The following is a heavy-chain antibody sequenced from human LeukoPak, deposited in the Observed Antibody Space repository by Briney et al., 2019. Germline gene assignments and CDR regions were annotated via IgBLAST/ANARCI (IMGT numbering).Heavy chain of an antibody. CDR1: GYTFTSYD. J-gene: IGHJ6*02. Sequence: ASVKVSCKASGYTFTSYDISWVRQATGQGLEWMGWMNPNSGNTGYAQKFQGRVTMTRNTSISTAYMELSSLRSEDTAVYYCASNDFWSGYYEDYYGMDVWGQGTTVTVSS. CDR3: ASNDFWSGYYEDYYGMDV. V-gene: IGHV1-8*01. CDR2: MNPNSGNT. D-gene: IGHD3-3*01.